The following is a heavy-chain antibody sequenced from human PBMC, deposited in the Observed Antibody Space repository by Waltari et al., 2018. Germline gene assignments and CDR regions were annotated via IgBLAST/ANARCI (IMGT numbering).Heavy chain of an antibody. Sequence: QVQLVQSGAEVKKPGASVTVSCKASGYTFTGYYMHWVRQAPGQGLEWMGRINPNSGGTNYAQKFQGRVTMTRDTSISTAYMELSRLRSDDTAVYYCARDTRKDSGYLYYFDYWGQGTLVTVSS. D-gene: IGHD3-22*01. J-gene: IGHJ4*02. CDR1: GYTFTGYY. CDR2: INPNSGGT. CDR3: ARDTRKDSGYLYYFDY. V-gene: IGHV1-2*06.